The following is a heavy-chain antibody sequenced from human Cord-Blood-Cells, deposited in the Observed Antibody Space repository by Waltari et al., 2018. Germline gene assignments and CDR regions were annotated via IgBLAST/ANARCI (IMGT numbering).Heavy chain of an antibody. CDR1: GFTFSSYS. D-gene: IGHD3-10*01. CDR2: ISSSSSYI. V-gene: IGHV3-21*01. J-gene: IGHJ3*02. Sequence: RLSCAASGFTFSSYSMNWVRQAPGKGLEWVSSISSSSSYIYYADSVKGRFTISRDNAKNSLYLQMNSLRAEDTAVYYCARSGYFGDAFDIWGQGTMVTVSS. CDR3: ARSGYFGDAFDI.